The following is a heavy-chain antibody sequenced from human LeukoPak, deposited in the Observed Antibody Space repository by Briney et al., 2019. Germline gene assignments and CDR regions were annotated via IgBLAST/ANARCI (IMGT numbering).Heavy chain of an antibody. J-gene: IGHJ5*02. CDR3: VGHSYYHSSDGCDP. D-gene: IGHD3-22*01. Sequence: SYTLSLTCIVCGGSISSYYWRWIRQPPGKGLDWIGYIYISGSTNHNPSLKSRVTISVDTSKYQFSLKLSSVTAADTAVYYCVGHSYYHSSDGCDPWGQGTLVTVSS. CDR1: GGSISSYY. V-gene: IGHV4-4*09. CDR2: IYISGST.